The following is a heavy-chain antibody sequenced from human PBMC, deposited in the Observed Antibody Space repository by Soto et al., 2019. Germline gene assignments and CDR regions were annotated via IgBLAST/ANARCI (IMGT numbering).Heavy chain of an antibody. Sequence: PSETLSLTCAVYGGSFSGYYWSWIRQPPGKGLEWIGEINHSGSTNYNPSLKSRVTISVDTSKNQFSLKLSSVTAADTAVYYCARGPDSSGWYFDYWGQGTLVTVSS. D-gene: IGHD6-19*01. J-gene: IGHJ4*02. CDR1: GGSFSGYY. CDR2: INHSGST. V-gene: IGHV4-34*01. CDR3: ARGPDSSGWYFDY.